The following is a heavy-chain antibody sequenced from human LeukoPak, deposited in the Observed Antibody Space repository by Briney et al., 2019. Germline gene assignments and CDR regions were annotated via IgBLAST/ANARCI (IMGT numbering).Heavy chain of an antibody. CDR2: IYYSGST. D-gene: IGHD3-10*01. CDR1: GGSISSGGYY. V-gene: IGHV4-31*03. CDR3: ARARGYGSDDAFDI. Sequence: SETLSLTCTVSGGSISSGGYYWSWIRQHPGEGLEWIGYIYYSGSTYYNPSLKSRVTISVDTSKNQFSLKLSSVTAADTAVYYCARARGYGSDDAFDIWGQGTMVTVSS. J-gene: IGHJ3*02.